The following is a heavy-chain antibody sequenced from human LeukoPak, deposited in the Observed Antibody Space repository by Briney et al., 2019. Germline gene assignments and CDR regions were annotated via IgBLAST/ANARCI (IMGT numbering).Heavy chain of an antibody. V-gene: IGHV3-21*01. CDR3: ATGDGY. CDR2: ICSDSTYI. Sequence: PGGSLRLSCAASGFTFSSYSMNLVRQAPGGVVGWVSSICSDSTYIYYRDSVKGRFTISRDNAKNSLYLQMNSLRDEDTAVYYCATGDGYWGQGTLVTVSS. D-gene: IGHD7-27*01. J-gene: IGHJ4*02. CDR1: GFTFSSYS.